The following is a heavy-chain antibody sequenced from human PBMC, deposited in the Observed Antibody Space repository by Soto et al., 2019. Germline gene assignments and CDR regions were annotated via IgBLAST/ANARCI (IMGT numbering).Heavy chain of an antibody. Sequence: SETLSLTCTVSGDSITRSNFYWGWIRQPPGKGLEWLGSIFDSGSTFYNPALKSRVTCSVDTSKNHFSLKLSPVTAADTAVYYCARHKTTMLTVVSAFDPWGQGTRVTVSS. D-gene: IGHD3-22*01. CDR1: GDSITRSNFY. CDR2: IFDSGST. CDR3: ARHKTTMLTVVSAFDP. J-gene: IGHJ5*02. V-gene: IGHV4-39*02.